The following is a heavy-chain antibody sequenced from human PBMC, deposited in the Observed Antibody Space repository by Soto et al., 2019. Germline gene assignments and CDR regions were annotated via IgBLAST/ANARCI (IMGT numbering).Heavy chain of an antibody. V-gene: IGHV1-69*06. CDR3: AKVRDPHLDHYGLDV. CDR1: GFTFNVFG. Sequence: QVQLVQSGAEVKNPGSSVKVSCKTSGFTFNVFGIHWVRQAPGQGLEWMGGLIPIYDAPYYAQKFQGRITFTADKSTATVHLELSSLTSEDTAVYFCAKVRDPHLDHYGLDVWGQGTTVTVS. J-gene: IGHJ6*02. CDR2: LIPIYDAP.